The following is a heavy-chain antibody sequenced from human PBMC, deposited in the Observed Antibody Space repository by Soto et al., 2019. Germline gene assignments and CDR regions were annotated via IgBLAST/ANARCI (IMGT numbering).Heavy chain of an antibody. CDR3: ARGRLYIAYGMDV. J-gene: IGHJ6*02. Sequence: GGSLRLSCAASGFTFSSYAMHWVRQAPGKGLEWVAVISYDGSNKYYADSVKGRFTISRDNSKNTLYLQMNSLRAEDTAVYYCARGRLYIAYGMDVWGQGTTVTVSS. D-gene: IGHD3-16*01. CDR1: GFTFSSYA. CDR2: ISYDGSNK. V-gene: IGHV3-30-3*01.